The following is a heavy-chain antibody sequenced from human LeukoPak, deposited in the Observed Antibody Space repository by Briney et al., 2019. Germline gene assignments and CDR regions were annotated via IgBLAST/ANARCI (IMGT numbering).Heavy chain of an antibody. CDR2: IIPIFGTA. J-gene: IGHJ6*02. V-gene: IGHV1-69*13. CDR1: GGTFSSYA. Sequence: SVKVSCKASGGTFSSYAISWVRQAPGQGLEWMGGIIPIFGTANYAQKFQGRVTITADESTSTAYMELSSLRSEDTAVYYCATAPGYSSSWYYGMDVWGQGTTVTVSS. D-gene: IGHD6-13*01. CDR3: ATAPGYSSSWYYGMDV.